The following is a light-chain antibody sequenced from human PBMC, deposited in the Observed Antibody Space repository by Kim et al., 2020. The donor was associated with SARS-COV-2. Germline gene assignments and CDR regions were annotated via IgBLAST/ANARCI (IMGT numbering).Light chain of an antibody. Sequence: ASGGDRGTITCRASKAISSWLAWYQQKPGKAPNLLIYAASSLQSGVPSRFSGSGSETNFTLTISSLQPEDFATYYCQQASSFPLTFGGGTKVDIK. V-gene: IGKV1-12*01. CDR1: KAISSW. J-gene: IGKJ4*01. CDR3: QQASSFPLT. CDR2: AAS.